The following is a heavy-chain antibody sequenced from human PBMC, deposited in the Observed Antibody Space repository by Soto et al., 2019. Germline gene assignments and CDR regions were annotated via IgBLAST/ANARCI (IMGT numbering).Heavy chain of an antibody. CDR1: GGTISSYT. CDR2: IIPILGIA. Sequence: SVKVSCQASGGTISSYTISWVRQAPGQGLEWMGRIIPILGIANYAQKFQGRVTITADKSTSTAYMELSSLRSEDTAVYYCAGGLTSGYDSGWGQGTLVTVSS. CDR3: AGGLTSGYDSG. V-gene: IGHV1-69*02. D-gene: IGHD5-12*01. J-gene: IGHJ4*02.